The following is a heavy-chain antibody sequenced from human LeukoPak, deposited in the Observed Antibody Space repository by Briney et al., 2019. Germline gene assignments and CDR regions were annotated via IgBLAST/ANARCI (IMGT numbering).Heavy chain of an antibody. Sequence: PSETESLTCTVSGGSISSYYWSWVRQPPGKGLEWIGYIYYSGSTNYNPPLKSRVTISVDTSKNQFSLKLSSVTAADTAVYYCARDGLNTMVRGKIHYYYMDVWGKGTTVTISS. CDR1: GGSISSYY. CDR2: IYYSGST. J-gene: IGHJ6*03. V-gene: IGHV4-59*12. CDR3: ARDGLNTMVRGKIHYYYMDV. D-gene: IGHD3-10*01.